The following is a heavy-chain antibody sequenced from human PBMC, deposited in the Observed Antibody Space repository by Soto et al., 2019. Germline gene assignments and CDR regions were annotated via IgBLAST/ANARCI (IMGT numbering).Heavy chain of an antibody. CDR2: INAHSGGT. Sequence: GASVKVSCKASGFSFTGYYIHWLRQAPGQGLQWMGCINAHSGGTEYAQKFLGRVTLTSDTSISTAYLTLTSLTSDDTALYYFAKDLTRQLAYWLDPWGQGTQVTVSS. D-gene: IGHD6-6*01. J-gene: IGHJ5*02. V-gene: IGHV1-2*02. CDR1: GFSFTGYY. CDR3: AKDLTRQLAYWLDP.